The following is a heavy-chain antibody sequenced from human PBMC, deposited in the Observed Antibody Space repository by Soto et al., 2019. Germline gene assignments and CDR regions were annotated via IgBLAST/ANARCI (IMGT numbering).Heavy chain of an antibody. D-gene: IGHD1-20*01. CDR2: ISVDGGTK. Sequence: GRSLRLACAASGFTFSSFFMHWVRQVPGGGLEWASRISVDGGTKSYADSVKGRFTISRDNAKNTLYLQMNSLRDEDTAVYYCERTYVSGIAGFYPWGQGTLVTVSS. V-gene: IGHV3-74*01. J-gene: IGHJ5*02. CDR1: GFTFSSFF. CDR3: ERTYVSGIAGFYP.